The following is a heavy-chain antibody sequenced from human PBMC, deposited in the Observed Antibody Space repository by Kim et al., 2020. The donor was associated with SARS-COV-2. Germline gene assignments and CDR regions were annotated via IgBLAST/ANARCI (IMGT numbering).Heavy chain of an antibody. D-gene: IGHD6-13*01. V-gene: IGHV1-69*13. CDR2: IIPIFGTA. J-gene: IGHJ4*02. CDR1: GGTFSSYA. Sequence: SVKVSCKASGGTFSSYAISWVRQAPGQGLEWMGGIIPIFGTANYAQKFQGRVTITADESTSTAYMELSSLRSEDTAVYYCARGKLSSSWSQPVDYWGQGTLVTVSS. CDR3: ARGKLSSSWSQPVDY.